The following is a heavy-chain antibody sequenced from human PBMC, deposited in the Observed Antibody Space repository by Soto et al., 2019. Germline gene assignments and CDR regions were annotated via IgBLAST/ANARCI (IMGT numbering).Heavy chain of an antibody. Sequence: EVQLLESGGGLVQPGGSLRLSCAASGFIFSSYTMTWVRQAPGKGLEWVSSIGATGSSTYYADFARGRFTISRDNSQNTLYLQMNSLRTEDTALYYCARDLGFLIQQRVGWFDPRGQGTLVTVSS. J-gene: IGHJ5*02. CDR1: GFIFSSYT. V-gene: IGHV3-23*01. D-gene: IGHD1-1*01. CDR2: IGATGSST. CDR3: ARDLGFLIQQRVGWFDP.